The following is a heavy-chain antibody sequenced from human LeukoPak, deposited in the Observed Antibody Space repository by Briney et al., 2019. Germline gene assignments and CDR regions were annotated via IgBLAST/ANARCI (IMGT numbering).Heavy chain of an antibody. J-gene: IGHJ4*02. CDR1: GGSISSGHYY. D-gene: IGHD5-18*01. CDR2: IYYSGST. V-gene: IGHV4-39*01. Sequence: SQTLSLTCTVSGGSISSGHYYWGWIRQPPGKGLEWIGSIYYSGSTYYTPSLKSRATISVDTSKNQFSLKLSSVTAADTAVYYCARSSTIHGHFDYWGQGTLVTVSS. CDR3: ARSSTIHGHFDY.